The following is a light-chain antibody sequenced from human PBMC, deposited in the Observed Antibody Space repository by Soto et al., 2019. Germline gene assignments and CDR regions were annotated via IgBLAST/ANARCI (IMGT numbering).Light chain of an antibody. CDR3: QQANSFPRT. J-gene: IGKJ1*01. CDR2: DAS. Sequence: DIQMTQSPSTLAASFGDRVTITCRASQSISNWLAWYQQRPGKAPKLLIYDASSLESGVPSTFRGSASGTEFTLTISSLQPDDFETYYCQQANSFPRTFGQGTKVDIK. V-gene: IGKV1-5*01. CDR1: QSISNW.